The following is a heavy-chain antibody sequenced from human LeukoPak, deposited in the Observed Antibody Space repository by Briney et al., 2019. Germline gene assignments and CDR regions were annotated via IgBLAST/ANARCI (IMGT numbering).Heavy chain of an antibody. V-gene: IGHV3-48*03. CDR3: AELGITVIGGV. CDR1: GSTFSSYE. D-gene: IGHD3-10*02. J-gene: IGHJ6*04. Sequence: GGSLRLSCAASGSTFSSYEMNWVRQAPGKGLEWVSYISSSGSTIYYADSVKGRFTISRDNAKNSLYLQMNSLRAEDTAVYYCAELGITVIGGVWGKGTTVTISS. CDR2: ISSSGSTI.